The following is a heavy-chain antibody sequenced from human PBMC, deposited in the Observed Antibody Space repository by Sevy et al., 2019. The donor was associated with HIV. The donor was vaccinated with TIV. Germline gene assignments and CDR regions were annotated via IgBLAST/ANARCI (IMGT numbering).Heavy chain of an antibody. D-gene: IGHD5-18*01. J-gene: IGHJ6*02. CDR3: SRTINGYTYGMYYQFNMDV. V-gene: IGHV3-49*03. CDR2: IRSKVCGGTA. CDR1: GFSFGDYA. Sequence: GGSLRLSCTASGFSFGDYAMSWFRQAPGKGLEWVGFIRSKVCGGTAQYAASVKGRFTISRDDSKTIAYLQMNSLKTEDTAVYYCSRTINGYTYGMYYQFNMDVWGQGTAVTVSS.